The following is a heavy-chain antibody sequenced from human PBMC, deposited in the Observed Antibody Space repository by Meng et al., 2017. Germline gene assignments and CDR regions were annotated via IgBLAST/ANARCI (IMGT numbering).Heavy chain of an antibody. Sequence: QVQLQQWGAGLLKPSETLSLTCAVYGGSFSGYYWSWIRQPPGKGLEWIGEINHSGSTNYNPSLKSRVTISVDTSKNQFSLKLSSVTAADTAVYYCARASPYDRGDYFDYWGQGTLVTVSS. CDR3: ARASPYDRGDYFDY. V-gene: IGHV4-34*01. J-gene: IGHJ4*02. CDR2: INHSGST. CDR1: GGSFSGYY. D-gene: IGHD3-22*01.